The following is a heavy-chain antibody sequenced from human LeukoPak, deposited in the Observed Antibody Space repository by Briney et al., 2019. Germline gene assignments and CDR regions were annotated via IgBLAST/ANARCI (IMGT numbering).Heavy chain of an antibody. V-gene: IGHV3-30*18. CDR1: GFTFSSYG. CDR3: AKDQDSYGYDY. CDR2: ISYDGSNK. Sequence: GGSLRLSCAASGFTFSSYGMHWVRQAPGKGLEWVAVISYDGSNKYYADSVKGRFTISRDASKNTLYLQMNSLRAEDTAVYYCAKDQDSYGYDYWGRGTLVTVSS. D-gene: IGHD5-18*01. J-gene: IGHJ4*02.